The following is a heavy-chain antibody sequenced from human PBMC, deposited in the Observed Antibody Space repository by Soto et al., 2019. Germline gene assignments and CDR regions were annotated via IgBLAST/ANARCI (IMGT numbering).Heavy chain of an antibody. CDR1: GYTVTAYY. D-gene: IGHD6-13*01. J-gene: IGHJ6*02. Sequence: QVQLVQSGAEVEKPGASEKVSCKASGYTVTAYYVHWVRQAPGQGLEWMGWINPNSGGTNYAQKFQGWVTMTRDTSISTVYMELSRLRFDDTAVYYCARMIAASGHYGMDVWGQGTTVTVSS. CDR2: INPNSGGT. V-gene: IGHV1-2*04. CDR3: ARMIAASGHYGMDV.